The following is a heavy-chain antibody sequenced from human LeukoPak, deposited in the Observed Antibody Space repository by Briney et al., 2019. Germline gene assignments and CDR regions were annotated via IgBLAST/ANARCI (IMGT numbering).Heavy chain of an antibody. CDR1: GGSFSGYY. V-gene: IGHV4-34*01. Sequence: SETLSLTCAVYGGSFSGYYWSWIRQPPGKGLEWIGEINHSGSTNYNPSLKSRVTISVDTSKNQFSLKLSSVTAADTAVYCCARNRLRNWFDPWGQGTLVTVSS. D-gene: IGHD4-17*01. CDR3: ARNRLRNWFDP. J-gene: IGHJ5*02. CDR2: INHSGST.